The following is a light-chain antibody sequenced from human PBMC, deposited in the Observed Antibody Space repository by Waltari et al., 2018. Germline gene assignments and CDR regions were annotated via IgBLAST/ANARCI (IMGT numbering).Light chain of an antibody. V-gene: IGLV1-44*01. CDR2: NNN. Sequence: QSVLTQPPSASGTPGQRVTISCSGSSSNIGSHTVHWYQQLPGAAPKLLVYNNNQRPPGVPDRFSGSNSGTSASLAISGLQSEDEADYYCAAWDDSLNGVVFGGGTKLTVL. CDR3: AAWDDSLNGVV. CDR1: SSNIGSHT. J-gene: IGLJ2*01.